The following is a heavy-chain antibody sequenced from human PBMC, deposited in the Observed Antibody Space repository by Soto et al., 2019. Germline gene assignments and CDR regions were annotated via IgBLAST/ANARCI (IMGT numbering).Heavy chain of an antibody. CDR2: INSDGSST. J-gene: IGHJ4*02. V-gene: IGHV3-74*01. Sequence: GESLRLSCAASGFTFSRYWMHWVRQAPGKGLEWVTRINSDGSSTSYADSVKGRFTISRDNAKNTLYLQMNSLRAEDTAVYHCAGVDYSDSQHKYFDYWGQGTLVTVSS. CDR1: GFTFSRYW. D-gene: IGHD4-17*01. CDR3: AGVDYSDSQHKYFDY.